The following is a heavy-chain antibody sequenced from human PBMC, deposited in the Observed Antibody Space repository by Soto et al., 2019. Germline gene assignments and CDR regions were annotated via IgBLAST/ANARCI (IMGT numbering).Heavy chain of an antibody. CDR3: ARLNWDSVDFDY. V-gene: IGHV4-30-2*01. CDR2: IYHSGST. Sequence: SETLSLTCAVSGGSISSGGYSWSWIRQPPGKGLEWIGYIYHSGSTYYNPSLKSRVTISVDRSKNQFSLKLSSVTAADTAVYYCARLNWDSVDFDYWGKGTLVTVSS. D-gene: IGHD7-27*01. J-gene: IGHJ4*02. CDR1: GGSISSGGYS.